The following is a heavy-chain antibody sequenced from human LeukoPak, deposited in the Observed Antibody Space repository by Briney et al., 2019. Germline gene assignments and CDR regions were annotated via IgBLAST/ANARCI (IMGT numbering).Heavy chain of an antibody. CDR1: GYTFTGYY. J-gene: IGHJ4*02. D-gene: IGHD2-2*01. CDR3: ARGYCSSTSCYYHVDY. CDR2: INPNSGGT. V-gene: IGHV1-2*02. Sequence: ASVTVSCKASGYTFTGYYMHWVRQAPGQGLEWMGWINPNSGGTTYAQKFQGRVTMTRDTSISTAYMELSRLRSDDTAVYYCARGYCSSTSCYYHVDYWGQGTLVTVSS.